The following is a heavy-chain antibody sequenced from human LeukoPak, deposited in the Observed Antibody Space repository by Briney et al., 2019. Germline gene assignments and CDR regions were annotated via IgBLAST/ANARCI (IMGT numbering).Heavy chain of an antibody. CDR2: ISYDGSDK. Sequence: PGGSLRLSCAASGFTFSSHGIHWVRQAPGKGLEWVAVISYDGSDKYYADSVKGRFTISRDNSKNTVYLQMNSLRPEDTAVYYCAKRRTVDTAMVTHYYGMDVWGQGTTVTVPS. D-gene: IGHD5-18*01. CDR1: GFTFSSHG. J-gene: IGHJ6*02. V-gene: IGHV3-30*18. CDR3: AKRRTVDTAMVTHYYGMDV.